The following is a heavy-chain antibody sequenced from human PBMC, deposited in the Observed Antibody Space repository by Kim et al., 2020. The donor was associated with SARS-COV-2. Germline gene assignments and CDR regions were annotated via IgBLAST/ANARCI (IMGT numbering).Heavy chain of an antibody. V-gene: IGHV1-24*01. CDR3: ATHSVVAAGYFDY. J-gene: IGHJ4*02. Sequence: YAQKFQGRVTMTEDTATDTAYMELSSLRSEDTAVYYCATHSVVAAGYFDYWGQGTLVTVSS. D-gene: IGHD2-15*01.